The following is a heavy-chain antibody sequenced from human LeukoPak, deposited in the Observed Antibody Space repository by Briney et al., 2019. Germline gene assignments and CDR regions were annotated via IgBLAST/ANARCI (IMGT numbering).Heavy chain of an antibody. D-gene: IGHD2-15*01. CDR3: ARGLCSGGSCTFDY. CDR2: IYTSGST. Sequence: PSETLSLTCTVSGGSISSYYWSWLRQPAGKGLEWIGRIYTSGSTNYNPSLKSRVTMSVDTSKNQFSLKLSSVTATDTAVYYCARGLCSGGSCTFDYWGQGTLVTVSS. V-gene: IGHV4-4*07. J-gene: IGHJ4*02. CDR1: GGSISSYY.